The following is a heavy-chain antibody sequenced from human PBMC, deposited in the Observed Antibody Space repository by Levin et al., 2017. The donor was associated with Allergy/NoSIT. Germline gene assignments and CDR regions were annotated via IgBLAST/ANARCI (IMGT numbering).Heavy chain of an antibody. Sequence: GASVKVSCKASGYTFTSYYMHWVRQAPGQGLEWMGIINPSGGSTSYAQKFQGRVTMTRDTSTSTVYMELSSLISEDTAVYYCAREATEGGTTATPTPYFDYWAREPWSPSPQ. CDR1: GYTFTSYY. J-gene: IGHJ4*02. V-gene: IGHV1-46*01. CDR2: INPSGGST. CDR3: AREATEGGTTATPTPYFDY. D-gene: IGHD1-1*01.